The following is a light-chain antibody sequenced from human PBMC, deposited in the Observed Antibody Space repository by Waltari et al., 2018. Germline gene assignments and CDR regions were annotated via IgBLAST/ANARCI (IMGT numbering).Light chain of an antibody. J-gene: IGLJ2*01. CDR1: SSDVGSPNL. CDR2: EDT. Sequence: QSALTQPAAVSGSPGQTITISCPGTSSDVGSPNLVSWYQASPGKAPKLLIYEDTKRPSGSSDRFSGSKSGNTASLTISGLQAEDEADYYCQAWDSSAVVFGGGTKLTVL. V-gene: IGLV2-23*01. CDR3: QAWDSSAVV.